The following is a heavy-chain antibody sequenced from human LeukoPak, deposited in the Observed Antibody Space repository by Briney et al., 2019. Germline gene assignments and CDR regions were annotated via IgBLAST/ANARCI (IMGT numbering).Heavy chain of an antibody. CDR1: GYTFTSYG. CDR2: ISAYNGNT. Sequence: ASVKVSCKASGYTFTSYGISWVRQAPGQGLEWMGWISAYNGNTNYAQKLQGRVTMTRDTSTSTVYMELSSLRSEDTAVYYCAREVFWSGYPRYYYYYGMDVWGQGTTVTVSS. J-gene: IGHJ6*02. D-gene: IGHD3-3*01. CDR3: AREVFWSGYPRYYYYYGMDV. V-gene: IGHV1-18*01.